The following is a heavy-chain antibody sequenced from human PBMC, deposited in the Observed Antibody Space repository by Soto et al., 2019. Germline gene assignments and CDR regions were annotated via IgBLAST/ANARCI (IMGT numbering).Heavy chain of an antibody. CDR1: GGSISSTNW. D-gene: IGHD3-10*01. CDR3: ARPNYYGYNWFDP. J-gene: IGHJ5*02. V-gene: IGHV4-4*02. Sequence: SETLSLTCAVSGGSISSTNWWTWVRQPPGKGLEWIGEIYHSGSTNYNPSLKSRVTISVDTSKNQFSLKLSSVTAADTAVYYCARPNYYGYNWFDPWGQGTLVTVSS. CDR2: IYHSGST.